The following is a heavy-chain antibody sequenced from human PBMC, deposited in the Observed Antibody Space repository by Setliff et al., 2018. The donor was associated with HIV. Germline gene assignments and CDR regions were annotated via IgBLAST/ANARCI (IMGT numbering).Heavy chain of an antibody. CDR3: AREGGQGYSGSGSFYHRNFDL. V-gene: IGHV4-34*01. D-gene: IGHD3-10*01. J-gene: IGHJ2*01. CDR2: INQSGNT. Sequence: TLSLTCAVYGGSLSGYYWSWVRQSPGRGLEWIGEINQSGNTNFNPSLKSRLIISVDTPKSQFSLKLTSVTAADTALYYCAREGGQGYSGSGSFYHRNFDLWGRGTLVTVSS. CDR1: GGSLSGYY.